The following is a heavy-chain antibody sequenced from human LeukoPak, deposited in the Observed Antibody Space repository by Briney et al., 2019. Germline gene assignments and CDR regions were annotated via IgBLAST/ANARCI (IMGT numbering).Heavy chain of an antibody. Sequence: GASVKVSCKASGYTFTGYYMHWVRHAPGQGLGWMGWINPNSGGRNYAQKFQARVTMTRHTSISTAYMEQSRLRSDDTAVYYCAIDRGEQWLYLVPRGYYFDYWGQGTLVTVSS. CDR2: INPNSGGR. J-gene: IGHJ4*02. V-gene: IGHV1-2*02. D-gene: IGHD6-19*01. CDR1: GYTFTGYY. CDR3: AIDRGEQWLYLVPRGYYFDY.